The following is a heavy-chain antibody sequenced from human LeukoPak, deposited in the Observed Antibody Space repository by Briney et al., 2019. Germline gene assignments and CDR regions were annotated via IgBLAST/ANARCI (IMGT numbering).Heavy chain of an antibody. CDR2: IRYDGGNSDE. CDR3: ARGARKGDDYGGFFDY. Sequence: PGGSLRLSCAASGFTFSSYGMHWVRQAPGKGLEWVAFIRYDGGNSDEYYADSVKGRFTISRDNSRNTLYLQMNSLRPQDTAVYYCARGARKGDDYGGFFDYWGQGTLVTVSS. V-gene: IGHV3-30*02. J-gene: IGHJ4*02. CDR1: GFTFSSYG. D-gene: IGHD4-23*01.